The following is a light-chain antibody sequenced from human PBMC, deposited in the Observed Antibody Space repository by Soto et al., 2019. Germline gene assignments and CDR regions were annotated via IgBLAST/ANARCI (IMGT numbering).Light chain of an antibody. Sequence: EIVMTQSRATLSVSPGERATLSCRASQSVSSSLAWYQQKPGQAPRLLIDGASIRATGIPARFSGSGSGTEFTLTISSLQSEDFAVYYCQQYNNWPPWTFGQGTKVEIK. CDR3: QQYNNWPPWT. J-gene: IGKJ1*01. V-gene: IGKV3-15*01. CDR2: GAS. CDR1: QSVSSS.